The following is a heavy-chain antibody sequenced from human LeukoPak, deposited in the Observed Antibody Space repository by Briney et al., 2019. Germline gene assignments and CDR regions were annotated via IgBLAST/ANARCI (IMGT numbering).Heavy chain of an antibody. J-gene: IGHJ1*01. CDR2: ISGGSSTI. Sequence: GGSLRLSCAASGFSFSSYSMNWVRQAPGKGLEWVPYISGGSSTIYYADSVKGRFTISRDNAKNSLYLQMNSLRAEDTAVYYCARDGGYFQHWGQGTLVTVSS. CDR3: ARDGGYFQH. D-gene: IGHD3-3*01. V-gene: IGHV3-48*01. CDR1: GFSFSSYS.